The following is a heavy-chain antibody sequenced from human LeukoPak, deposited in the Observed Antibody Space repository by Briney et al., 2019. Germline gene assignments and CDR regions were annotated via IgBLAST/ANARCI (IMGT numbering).Heavy chain of an antibody. CDR3: AKSSGPSYYYYGMDV. Sequence: GGSLRLSCAASGFTFDDYAMHWVRQAPGKGLEWVXXISWNSGSIGYAXSVKGRFTISRDNAKNSLYLQMNSLRAEDTALYYCAKSSGPSYYYYGMDVWGQGTTVTVSS. J-gene: IGHJ6*02. CDR1: GFTFDDYA. D-gene: IGHD6-19*01. V-gene: IGHV3-9*01. CDR2: ISWNSGSI.